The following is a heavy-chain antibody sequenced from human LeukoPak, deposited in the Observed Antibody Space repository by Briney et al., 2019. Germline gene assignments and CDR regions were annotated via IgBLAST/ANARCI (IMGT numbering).Heavy chain of an antibody. CDR2: ISGSGGST. CDR1: EFAVSDNY. J-gene: IGHJ6*02. Sequence: GGSLRLSCAASEFAVSDNYMNWIRQAPGKGLEWVSAISGSGGSTYYADSVKGRFTISRDNSKNTLYLQMNSLRAEDTAVYYCAKDSSGYYGVWGQGPRSPSP. CDR3: AKDSSGYYGV. D-gene: IGHD3-22*01. V-gene: IGHV3-23*01.